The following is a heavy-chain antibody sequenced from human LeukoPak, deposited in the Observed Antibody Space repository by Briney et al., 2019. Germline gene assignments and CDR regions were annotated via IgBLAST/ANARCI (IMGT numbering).Heavy chain of an antibody. D-gene: IGHD3-22*01. V-gene: IGHV3-30*18. CDR1: GFTFSSYG. CDR3: AKLGYDSSGSINLFDY. J-gene: IGHJ4*02. CDR2: ISYDGSKP. Sequence: PGRSLRLSCAASGFTFSSYGMHWVRQAPGKGLEWVAIISYDGSKPYYGDSVKGRFTISRDNSKSTLYLQMNSLRAEDTAVYYCAKLGYDSSGSINLFDYWGQGTLVTVSS.